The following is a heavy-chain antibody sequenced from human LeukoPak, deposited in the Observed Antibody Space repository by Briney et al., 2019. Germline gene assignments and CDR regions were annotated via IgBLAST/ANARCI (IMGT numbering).Heavy chain of an antibody. V-gene: IGHV4-39*07. CDR3: ARGYDYAIFDY. J-gene: IGHJ4*02. CDR2: IYYSGST. D-gene: IGHD4-17*01. Sequence: SETLSLTCAVSGGSISSSSYYWGWIRQPPGKGLEWIGSIYYSGSTYYNPSLKSRVTISVDTSKNQFSLKLSSVTAADTAVYYCARGYDYAIFDYWGQGTLVTVSS. CDR1: GGSISSSSYY.